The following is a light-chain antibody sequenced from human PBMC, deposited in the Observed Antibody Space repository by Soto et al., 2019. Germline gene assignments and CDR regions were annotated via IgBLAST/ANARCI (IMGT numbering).Light chain of an antibody. V-gene: IGLV1-51*01. J-gene: IGLJ1*01. CDR1: SSNIGGNS. Sequence: QSVLTQPPSVSAAPGQKVTSSCSGSSSNIGGNSVSWYKQLPGTAPKLLVYDDNKRPSGIPDRFSGSKSGTSATLGITGFQTGDEADYYCGSWDSSLSAYVFGTGTKVTVL. CDR3: GSWDSSLSAYV. CDR2: DDN.